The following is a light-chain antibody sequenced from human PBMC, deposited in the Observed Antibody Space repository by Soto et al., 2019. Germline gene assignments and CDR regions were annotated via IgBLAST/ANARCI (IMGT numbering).Light chain of an antibody. V-gene: IGKV1-5*03. CDR1: QTISSW. Sequence: DIQMTQSPSTLSASVGDRVTITCRASQTISSWLAWYQQKPGKAPKLLIYKAYSLESGVPSRFSGSGSGTEFTLTISSLQPDDFAPYYCQQYNDYSTFGRGTKVEIK. CDR3: QQYNDYST. J-gene: IGKJ1*01. CDR2: KAY.